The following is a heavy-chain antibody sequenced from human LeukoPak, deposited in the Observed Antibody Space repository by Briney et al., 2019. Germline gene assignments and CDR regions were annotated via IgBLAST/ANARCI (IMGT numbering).Heavy chain of an antibody. J-gene: IGHJ5*02. CDR1: GFTVSSNY. CDR3: ARAGPAAIFGNNWFDP. Sequence: GGSLRLSCAASGFTVSSNYMSWVRQAPGKGLEWVSVIYSGGSTYYADSVKGRFTISRHNSKNTLYLQMNSLRAEDTAVYYCARAGPAAIFGNNWFDPWGQGTLVTVSS. V-gene: IGHV3-53*04. CDR2: IYSGGST. D-gene: IGHD2-2*01.